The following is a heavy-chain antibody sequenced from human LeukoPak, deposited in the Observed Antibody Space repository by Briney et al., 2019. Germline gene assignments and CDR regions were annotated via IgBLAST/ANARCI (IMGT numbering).Heavy chain of an antibody. Sequence: PSETLSLTCAVYGGSFSGYYWSWIRQPPWKGLEWIGEINHSGSTNYNPSLKSRVTISVDTSKNQFSLKLSSVTAADTAVYYCARPTGLFGFWIGLRAFDIWGQGTMVTVSS. CDR3: ARPTGLFGFWIGLRAFDI. V-gene: IGHV4-34*01. CDR2: INHSGST. D-gene: IGHD3-3*01. CDR1: GGSFSGYY. J-gene: IGHJ3*02.